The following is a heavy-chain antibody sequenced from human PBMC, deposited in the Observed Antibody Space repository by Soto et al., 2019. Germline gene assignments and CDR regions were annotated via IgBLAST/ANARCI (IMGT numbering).Heavy chain of an antibody. CDR2: IYYSGST. V-gene: IGHV4-61*01. CDR3: ATLPPRIVVVKTELTT. Sequence: SETLSLTCTVSGGSVSSSSYHWSWIRQPPGKGPEWIAYIYYSGSTNYNPSLKSRVTISVDTSKNQFSLKLNSVTAADTAVYYCATLPPRIVVVKTELTTWGQGILVTVS. J-gene: IGHJ5*02. D-gene: IGHD2-15*01. CDR1: GGSVSSSSYH.